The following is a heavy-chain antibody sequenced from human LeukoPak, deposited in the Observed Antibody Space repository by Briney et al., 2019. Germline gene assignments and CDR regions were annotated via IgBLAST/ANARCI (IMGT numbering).Heavy chain of an antibody. CDR1: GFTFSSYS. D-gene: IGHD6-19*01. Sequence: PGGSLRLSCAASGFTFSSYSMNWVRQAPGKGLEWVSSISSSSSYIYYADSVKGRFTISRDNAKNSLYLQMNSLRAEDTAVYYCAREDSSGWYGSYYYYYMDVWGKGTTVTVSS. CDR3: AREDSSGWYGSYYYYYMDV. J-gene: IGHJ6*03. V-gene: IGHV3-21*01. CDR2: ISSSSSYI.